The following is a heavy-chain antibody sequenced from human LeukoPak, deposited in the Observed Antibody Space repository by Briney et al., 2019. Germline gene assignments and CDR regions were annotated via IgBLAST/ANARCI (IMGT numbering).Heavy chain of an antibody. J-gene: IGHJ4*02. CDR3: ARDLYYYDSGGYSNFDY. V-gene: IGHV3-21*01. Sequence: GGSLRLSCVASGFTFTSYNMNWVRQAPGKGLEWVSLISSSTNYIYYADSVQGRFTISRDNAKNSLYLQMNSLRDEDTAVYYCARDLYYYDSGGYSNFDYWGQGTLVTVSS. D-gene: IGHD3-22*01. CDR2: ISSSTNYI. CDR1: GFTFTSYN.